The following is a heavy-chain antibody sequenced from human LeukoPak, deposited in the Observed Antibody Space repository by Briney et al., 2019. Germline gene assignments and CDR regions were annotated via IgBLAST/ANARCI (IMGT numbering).Heavy chain of an antibody. CDR1: GYTLTELS. D-gene: IGHD2-15*01. CDR3: ATDPVGYCSANGCYSVDY. Sequence: ASVKVSCKVSGYTLTELSMHWVRQAPGKGLEWMGGFDPVDGETIYAQKFQGRVTMTEDTSTDTAYMGLTSLRSDDTAMYYCATDPVGYCSANGCYSVDYWGQGILVTVSS. CDR2: FDPVDGET. V-gene: IGHV1-24*01. J-gene: IGHJ4*02.